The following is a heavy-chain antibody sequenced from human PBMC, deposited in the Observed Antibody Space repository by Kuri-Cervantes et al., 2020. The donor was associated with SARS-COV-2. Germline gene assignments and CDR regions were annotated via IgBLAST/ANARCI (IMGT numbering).Heavy chain of an antibody. CDR3: ARFADY. Sequence: SETLSLTCTVSGYSISSGYYWDWIRQPPGKGLEWIGSIYHSGSTYYNPSLKSRVTISVDTSKNQFSLKLSSVTAADTAVYYCARFADYWGQGTLVTVSS. CDR1: GYSISSGYY. J-gene: IGHJ4*02. CDR2: IYHSGST. V-gene: IGHV4-38-2*02.